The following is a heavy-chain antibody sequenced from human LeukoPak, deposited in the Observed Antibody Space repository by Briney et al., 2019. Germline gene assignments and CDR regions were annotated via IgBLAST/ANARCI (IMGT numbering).Heavy chain of an antibody. J-gene: IGHJ3*02. D-gene: IGHD4-17*01. CDR2: INTDGSST. Sequence: PGGSLRLSCAASGFTFSSYWMHWVRQAAGKGLVWVSRINTDGSSTSYADSVKGRFTISRDNAKNTPYLQMNSLRAEDTAVYYCASSEAPVDIWGQGTMVTVSS. CDR1: GFTFSSYW. V-gene: IGHV3-74*01. CDR3: ASSEAPVDI.